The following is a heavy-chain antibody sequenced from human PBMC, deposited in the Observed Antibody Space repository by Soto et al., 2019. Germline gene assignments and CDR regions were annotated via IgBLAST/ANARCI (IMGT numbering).Heavy chain of an antibody. CDR2: IYYSGST. J-gene: IGHJ4*02. CDR1: GGSISSSSYY. CDR3: ARQTYSSSLYFDY. D-gene: IGHD6-13*01. Sequence: SETLSLTCTVSGGSISSSSYYWGWIRQPPGKGLEWIGSIYYSGSTYYNPSLKSRVTISVDTSKNQFSLKLSSVTAADTAVYYCARQTYSSSLYFDYWGQGTLVTVSS. V-gene: IGHV4-39*01.